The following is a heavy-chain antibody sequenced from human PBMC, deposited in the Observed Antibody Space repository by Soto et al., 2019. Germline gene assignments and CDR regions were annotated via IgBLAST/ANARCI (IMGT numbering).Heavy chain of an antibody. CDR2: ISGSGGTT. D-gene: IGHD3-10*01. V-gene: IGHV3-23*01. CDR1: GFTFSSCA. Sequence: EVQLLESGGGLVQPGGSLRLSCAASGFTFSSCALIWVRQAPGKGLEWVSVISGSGGTTYSADSVKGRFTISRDNSRNTLYLQMDSMRAKDTAVYYCATGDISMVRGVRADYWGQGILVTVYS. J-gene: IGHJ4*02. CDR3: ATGDISMVRGVRADY.